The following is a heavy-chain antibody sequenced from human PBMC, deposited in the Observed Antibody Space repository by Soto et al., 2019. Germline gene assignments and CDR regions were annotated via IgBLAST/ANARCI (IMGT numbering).Heavy chain of an antibody. D-gene: IGHD2-15*01. CDR3: TTGSVEGV. CDR1: GLHIGNAG. V-gene: IGHV3-15*07. J-gene: IGHJ6*02. Sequence: EVQLVESGGGHIQPGGSLKPSGAASGLHIGNAGRNWVRKAPGKGLEWVGRIKTKGEGGPTDYPAAVKGRFIVSRDDSQNTLHLQMNSLKIEDTAVYYCTTGSVEGVWGQGTAVIVSS. CDR2: IKTKGEGGPT.